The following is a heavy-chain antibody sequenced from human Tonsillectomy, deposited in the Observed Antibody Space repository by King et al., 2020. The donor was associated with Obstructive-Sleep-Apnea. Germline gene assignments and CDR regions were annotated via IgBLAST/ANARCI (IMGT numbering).Heavy chain of an antibody. V-gene: IGHV5-10-1*01. CDR1: GYSFTSYW. Sequence: VQLVQSGAEVKKPGESLRISCKGSGYSFTSYWISWVRQMPGKGLEWMGRIDPSDSYTNYSPSFQGHVTISADKSISTAYLQWSSLKASDTAIYYCARLDYYYFSGMDGMDVWGQGTTVTVSS. D-gene: IGHD2/OR15-2a*01. J-gene: IGHJ6*02. CDR3: ARLDYYYFSGMDGMDV. CDR2: IDPSDSYT.